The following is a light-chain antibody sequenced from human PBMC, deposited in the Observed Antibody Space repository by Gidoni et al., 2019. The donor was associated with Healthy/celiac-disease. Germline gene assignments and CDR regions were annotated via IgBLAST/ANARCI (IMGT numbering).Light chain of an antibody. CDR2: GAS. V-gene: IGKV3-20*01. J-gene: IGKJ1*01. Sequence: DIVLTQSPGTLSLSPGERATLSCRASQSVSSSYLAWSQQKPGQAPRLLIYGASSRATGIPDRFSGSGSGTDFTLTISRLEPEDFAVYYCQRYGSSPTWTFGQGTKVEIK. CDR3: QRYGSSPTWT. CDR1: QSVSSSY.